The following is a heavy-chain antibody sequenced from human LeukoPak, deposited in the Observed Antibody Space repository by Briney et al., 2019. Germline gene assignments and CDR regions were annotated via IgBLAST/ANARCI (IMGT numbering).Heavy chain of an antibody. CDR1: GGSISSGSYY. CDR3: ARDAMSFSTRAFDI. V-gene: IGHV4-61*02. D-gene: IGHD2-2*01. CDR2: IYTSGST. Sequence: SETLSLTCTVSGGSISSGSYYGSWIRQPAGKGLEWIGRIYTSGSTNYNPSLKSRVTISVDTSNNQFSLKLSSVTAADTAVYYCARDAMSFSTRAFDIWGKGIMVTVSS. J-gene: IGHJ3*02.